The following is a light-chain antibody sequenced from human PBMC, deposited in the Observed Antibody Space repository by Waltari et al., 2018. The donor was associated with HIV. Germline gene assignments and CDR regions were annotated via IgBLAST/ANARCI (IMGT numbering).Light chain of an antibody. Sequence: DIQMTQSPSSLSASVGDTVTITCRASQSISSFLNWYQQKPGKAPKVLIFAASSLQSGVPSRFSGSGSGTDFTLTNSSLQPEDFATYYCQQSYSTVYTFGQGTKLEIK. V-gene: IGKV1-39*01. CDR2: AAS. J-gene: IGKJ2*01. CDR3: QQSYSTVYT. CDR1: QSISSF.